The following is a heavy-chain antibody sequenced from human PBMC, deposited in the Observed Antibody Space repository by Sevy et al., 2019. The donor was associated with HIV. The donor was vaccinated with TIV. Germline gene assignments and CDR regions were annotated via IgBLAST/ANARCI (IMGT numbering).Heavy chain of an antibody. D-gene: IGHD4-17*01. CDR1: GGSISSSSYY. CDR2: IYYSGST. J-gene: IGHJ4*02. V-gene: IGHV4-39*01. CDR3: ARHDSIYGDYQSPDPFFDY. Sequence: SETLSLTCTVSGGSISSSSYYWGWIRQPPGKGLEWIGSIYYSGSTYYNPSLKSRVTISVDTSKNQFSLKLSSVTAADTAVYYCARHDSIYGDYQSPDPFFDYWGQGTLVTVSS.